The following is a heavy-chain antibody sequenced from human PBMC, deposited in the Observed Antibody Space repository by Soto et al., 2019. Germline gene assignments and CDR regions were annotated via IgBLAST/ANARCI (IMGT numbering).Heavy chain of an antibody. V-gene: IGHV4-39*01. CDR1: GGSISSSSYY. CDR3: ARHFDYYDSSGYYYFDY. J-gene: IGHJ4*02. Sequence: SETLSLTCTVSGGSISSSSYYWGWIRQPPGKGLEWIGSIYYSGSTYYNPSLKSRVTISVDTSKNQFSLKLSSVTAADTAVYYCARHFDYYDSSGYYYFDYWGQGTLVTVSS. D-gene: IGHD3-22*01. CDR2: IYYSGST.